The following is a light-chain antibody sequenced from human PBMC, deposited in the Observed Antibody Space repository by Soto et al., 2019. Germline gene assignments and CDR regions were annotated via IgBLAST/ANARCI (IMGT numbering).Light chain of an antibody. V-gene: IGKV2-28*01. CDR3: MQALHTPLT. Sequence: DIVMTQSPLSLPVTPGEPASISFRSSQSLLHRNGYNYLDWYLQKPVQSPQLLIYLGSNRASGVPGRFGGSGSGTDVTLKISRVEAEDVGVYYCMQALHTPLTFGGGTKVEIK. CDR1: QSLLHRNGYNY. CDR2: LGS. J-gene: IGKJ4*01.